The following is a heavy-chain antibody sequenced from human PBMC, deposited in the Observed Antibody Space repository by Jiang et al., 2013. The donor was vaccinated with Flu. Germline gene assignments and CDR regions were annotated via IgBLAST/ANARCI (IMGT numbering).Heavy chain of an antibody. J-gene: IGHJ4*02. Sequence: EMVESGGGLVEPGGSLRLSCAASGFTFTNAWMSWVRQAPGKGLEWVGFIGSKLYGARREYAASVRGRFTISRDDSKSVAYLHMNSLKTEDTALYYCSRDLVRDVIIIPSGYCDYWGQGALVTVSS. V-gene: IGHV3-49*04. CDR3: SRDLVRDVIIIPSGYCDY. D-gene: IGHD3-10*01. CDR2: IGSKLYGARR. CDR1: GFTFTNAW.